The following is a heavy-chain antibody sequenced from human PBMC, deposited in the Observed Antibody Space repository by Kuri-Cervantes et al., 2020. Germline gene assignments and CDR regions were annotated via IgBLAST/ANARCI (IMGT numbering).Heavy chain of an antibody. V-gene: IGHV3-48*01. Sequence: GESLKISCAASGFTFSSYGMHWVRQAPGKGLEWVSYISSSSSTIYYADSVKGRFTISRDNAKNSLYLQMNSLRAEDTAVYFCTNWRGGGDYWGQGTLVTVSS. CDR2: ISSSSSTI. CDR1: GFTFSSYG. D-gene: IGHD3-10*01. CDR3: TNWRGGGDY. J-gene: IGHJ4*02.